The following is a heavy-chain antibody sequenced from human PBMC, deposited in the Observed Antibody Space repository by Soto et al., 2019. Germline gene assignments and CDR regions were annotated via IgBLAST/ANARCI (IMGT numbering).Heavy chain of an antibody. V-gene: IGHV3-30-3*01. CDR1: GFTFSSYA. J-gene: IGHJ4*02. CDR2: ISYDGSNK. D-gene: IGHD6-13*01. CDR3: ARDLSGRSGYSSSWYVY. Sequence: QVQLVESGGGVVQPGRSLRLSCAASGFTFSSYAIHWVRQAPGKGLEWVAVISYDGSNKYYADSVKGRFTISRDNSKNTLYLQMNSLSAEDTAVYYCARDLSGRSGYSSSWYVYWGQGTLVTVSS.